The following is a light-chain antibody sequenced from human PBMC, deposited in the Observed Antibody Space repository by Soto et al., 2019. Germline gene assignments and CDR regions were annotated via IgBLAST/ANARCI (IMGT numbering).Light chain of an antibody. V-gene: IGKV1-39*01. Sequence: DIQMTQSPSSLSASVGYRVTITCWASQSISNYLNWYQQKPGKAPKVLIYAASNLQSGVPSRFSGSVSGTDGTITISSLQTEDGATYYCQQSYSTTITFGQGTRLEIK. CDR2: AAS. CDR3: QQSYSTTIT. CDR1: QSISNY. J-gene: IGKJ5*01.